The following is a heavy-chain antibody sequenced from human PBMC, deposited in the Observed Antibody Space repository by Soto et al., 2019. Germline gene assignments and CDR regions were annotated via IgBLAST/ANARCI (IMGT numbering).Heavy chain of an antibody. CDR3: ARGYYDSSGYFDLDY. CDR1: GGTFSSYA. Sequence: SVKVSCKASGGTFSSYAISWVRQAPGQGLEWMGGIIPIFGTANYAQKFQGRVTITADKSTSTAYMELSSLRSEDTAVYYCARGYYDSSGYFDLDYWGQGTLVTSPQ. D-gene: IGHD3-22*01. CDR2: IIPIFGTA. V-gene: IGHV1-69*06. J-gene: IGHJ4*02.